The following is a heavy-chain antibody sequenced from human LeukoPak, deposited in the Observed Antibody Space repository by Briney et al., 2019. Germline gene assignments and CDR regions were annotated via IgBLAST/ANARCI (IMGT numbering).Heavy chain of an antibody. V-gene: IGHV1-69*13. CDR2: IIHIFGTA. Sequence: ASVKVSCKASGGTFNNYAISWVRQAPGQGLEWMGGIIHIFGTANYAQKFQDRVTITADESTRTAWMELSSLTSEDTAVYYCAISSSGYTYGYVSGWFDPWGQGTPVTVSS. D-gene: IGHD5-18*01. J-gene: IGHJ5*02. CDR1: GGTFNNYA. CDR3: AISSSGYTYGYVSGWFDP.